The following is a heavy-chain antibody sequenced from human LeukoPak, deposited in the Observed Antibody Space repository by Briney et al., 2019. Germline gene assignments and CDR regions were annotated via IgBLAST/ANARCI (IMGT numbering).Heavy chain of an antibody. Sequence: PSETLSLTCAVSGGSISPYYWMCIRQPPGKGLEWIGYISYSGSTSFNPSLKSRVTISLDTSTNQVSLKLRSVTAADTAVYYCARAGSYRLTTTLWGQGTLVTVSS. D-gene: IGHD4-17*01. CDR3: ARAGSYRLTTTL. CDR1: GGSISPYY. J-gene: IGHJ4*02. V-gene: IGHV4-59*01. CDR2: ISYSGST.